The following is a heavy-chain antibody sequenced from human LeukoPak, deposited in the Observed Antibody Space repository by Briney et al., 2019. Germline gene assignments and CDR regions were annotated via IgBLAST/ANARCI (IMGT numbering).Heavy chain of an antibody. Sequence: PSETLSLTCTISRGSISTYYWSWIRQTPGPTLEWIGNIHYTGRTRYNPSLESRVTMSLDTPKNEFSLRLTSMTAADSAVYYCARGRPDPQNSDYWDYWGQGILVTVSS. V-gene: IGHV4-59*13. CDR3: ARGRPDPQNSDYWDY. CDR1: RGSISTYY. J-gene: IGHJ4*02. D-gene: IGHD3-22*01. CDR2: IHYTGRT.